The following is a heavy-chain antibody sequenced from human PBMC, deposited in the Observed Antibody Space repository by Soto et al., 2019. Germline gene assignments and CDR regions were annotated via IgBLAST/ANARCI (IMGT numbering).Heavy chain of an antibody. CDR3: ARAPQFYDFWSGYYRTGDLKLYFDS. CDR1: GFTFSTYW. V-gene: IGHV3-7*03. J-gene: IGHJ4*02. D-gene: IGHD3-3*01. Sequence: EVQVVESGGGLVQPGGSLRLSCTASGFTFSTYWMTWVRQAPGKGLEWVANVNQDGSEKFYADSVKGRFSISRDNTNNALYLQMNSLRVEDTAIYYCARAPQFYDFWSGYYRTGDLKLYFDSWGQGTVVSVSS. CDR2: VNQDGSEK.